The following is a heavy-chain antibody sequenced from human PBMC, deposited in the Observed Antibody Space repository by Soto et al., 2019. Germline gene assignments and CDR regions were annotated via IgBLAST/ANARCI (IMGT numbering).Heavy chain of an antibody. CDR2: INPNSGGT. CDR3: AREPATAKPEGVDF. CDR1: GYTCSDYY. D-gene: IGHD1-1*01. Sequence: GSVKVSCKDSGYTCSDYYIHWVRQAPRQGLEWMGWINPNSGGTKYAPKFQGGVTMTRDTSITTAYMELSRLRSGDTAVYYCAREPATAKPEGVDFWGQGTLVTVSS. V-gene: IGHV1-2*02. J-gene: IGHJ4*02.